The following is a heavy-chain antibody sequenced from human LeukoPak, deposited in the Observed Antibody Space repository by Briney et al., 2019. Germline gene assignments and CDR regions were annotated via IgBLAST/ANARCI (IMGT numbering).Heavy chain of an antibody. J-gene: IGHJ4*02. D-gene: IGHD3-22*01. V-gene: IGHV5-51*01. CDR3: ARGQDSTGYYDI. Sequence: GESLKISCKGSGYSFATYWIGWVRRVPGKGLEWMGIIYPDNSDTRYSPSFQGQVTISADKSISTAYLQWSSLKASDTAMYYCARGQDSTGYYDIWGQGTLVTVSS. CDR1: GYSFATYW. CDR2: IYPDNSDT.